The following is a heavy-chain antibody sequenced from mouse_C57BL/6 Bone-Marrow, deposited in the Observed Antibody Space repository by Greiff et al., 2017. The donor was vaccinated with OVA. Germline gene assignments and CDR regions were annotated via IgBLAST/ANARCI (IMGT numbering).Heavy chain of an antibody. CDR3: AREDDPGGY. V-gene: IGHV5-4*01. J-gene: IGHJ2*01. CDR1: GFTFSSYA. Sequence: EVKLMESWGGLVKPGGSLKLSCAASGFTFSSYAMSWVRQTPEKRLEWVATISDGGSYTYYPDNVKGRFTISRDNAKNNLYLQVGHLKSEDAARYYCAREDDPGGYWGKGTTLTVSS. CDR2: ISDGGSYT. D-gene: IGHD2-3*01.